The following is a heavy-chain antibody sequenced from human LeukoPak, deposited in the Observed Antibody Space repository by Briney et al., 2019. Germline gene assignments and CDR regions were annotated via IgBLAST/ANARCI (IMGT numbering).Heavy chain of an antibody. Sequence: GGSLRLSCAASGFTFDDYAMHWVRQAPGKGLAWVSGTSWNSGSIGYADSVKGRFTISRDNAKNSLYLQMNSLRAEDTALYYCAKDNYYDSSGYFDYWGQGTLVTVSS. CDR3: AKDNYYDSSGYFDY. CDR1: GFTFDDYA. V-gene: IGHV3-9*01. CDR2: TSWNSGSI. J-gene: IGHJ4*02. D-gene: IGHD3-22*01.